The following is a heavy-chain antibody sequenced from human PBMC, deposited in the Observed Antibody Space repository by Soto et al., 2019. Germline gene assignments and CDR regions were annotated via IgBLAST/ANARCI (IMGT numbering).Heavy chain of an antibody. CDR1: GGSLSGATYS. V-gene: IGHV4-30-2*01. CDR2: IFPSGTT. CDR3: ARSREFDY. Sequence: PSETLSLTCGVSGGSLSGATYSWNWIRQPPGKGLEWIGYIFPSGTTCYNPSLKSRVTISIDVSKNQFSLSLRSLTAADTAVYYCARSREFDYWSQGTLVT. J-gene: IGHJ4*02.